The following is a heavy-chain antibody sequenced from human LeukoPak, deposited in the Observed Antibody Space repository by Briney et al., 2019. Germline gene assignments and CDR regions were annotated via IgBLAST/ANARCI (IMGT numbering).Heavy chain of an antibody. CDR3: VRYCSSTTCYTRAVDY. CDR1: GYSITSGYN. CDR2: INHSGSA. J-gene: IGHJ4*02. V-gene: IGHV4-38-2*02. Sequence: PSETLSLTCTVSGYSITSGYNWAWIRQPPGKVLEWIGSINHSGSAYYNPSLKSRVTISVDTSKNQFSLKLSSVTAADTAVYYCVRYCSSTTCYTRAVDYWGQGTLVTVSS. D-gene: IGHD2-2*02.